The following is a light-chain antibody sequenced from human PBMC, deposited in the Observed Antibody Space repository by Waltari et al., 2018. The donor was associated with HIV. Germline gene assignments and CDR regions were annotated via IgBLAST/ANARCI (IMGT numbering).Light chain of an antibody. CDR2: KAS. J-gene: IGKJ1*01. Sequence: DIQMTQSPSTLSASVGDRVTFTCRASQSISNWLAWYQQKPGKAPKLLIYKASTLQSGIPSRFSGSASGTEFTLTISSLQPDDFATYYCLQYNSYSPWTFGQGTRVEIK. CDR3: LQYNSYSPWT. V-gene: IGKV1-5*03. CDR1: QSISNW.